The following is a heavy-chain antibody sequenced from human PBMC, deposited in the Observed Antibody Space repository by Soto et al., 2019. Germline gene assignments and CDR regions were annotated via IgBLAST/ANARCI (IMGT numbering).Heavy chain of an antibody. V-gene: IGHV4-59*01. CDR3: ARENYYGSGTYFRLDV. Sequence: QVQLQESGPGLVKPSETLSLTCTVSGDSISTYYWSWIRQPPGKGLEWIGYLYDSGSTHYNPSLQSRVTLSVDTYKNQFSLKLTSVTAADTAVYYCARENYYGSGTYFRLDVWGQGTRVTVSS. D-gene: IGHD3-10*01. J-gene: IGHJ6*02. CDR2: LYDSGST. CDR1: GDSISTYY.